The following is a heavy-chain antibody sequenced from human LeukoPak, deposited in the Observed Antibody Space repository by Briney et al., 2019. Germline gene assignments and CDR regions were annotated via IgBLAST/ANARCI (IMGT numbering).Heavy chain of an antibody. V-gene: IGHV4-59*01. CDR2: IYYSGST. CDR1: GGSISSYY. J-gene: IGHJ4*02. CDR3: ARALGIAAAGVYYFDY. Sequence: TSETLSLTCTVSGGSISSYYWSWIRQPPGKGLEWIGYIYYSGSTNHNPSLKSRVTISVDTSKNQFSLKLSSVTAADTAVYYCARALGIAAAGVYYFDYWGQGTLVTVSS. D-gene: IGHD6-13*01.